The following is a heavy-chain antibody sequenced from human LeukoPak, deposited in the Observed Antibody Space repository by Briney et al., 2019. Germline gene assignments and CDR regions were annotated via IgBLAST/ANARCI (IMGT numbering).Heavy chain of an antibody. D-gene: IGHD6-19*01. CDR2: IYTGETT. CDR1: GFTVSSKY. V-gene: IGHV3-66*01. Sequence: GGSLRLSCAASGFTVSSKYMSWVRQATGKGLEWVSVIYTGETTYYADSVKGRFTISRDNSKNTLYLQMNSLRAEDTAVYYCAKEGRRWQWYYFDYWGQGTLVTVSS. J-gene: IGHJ4*02. CDR3: AKEGRRWQWYYFDY.